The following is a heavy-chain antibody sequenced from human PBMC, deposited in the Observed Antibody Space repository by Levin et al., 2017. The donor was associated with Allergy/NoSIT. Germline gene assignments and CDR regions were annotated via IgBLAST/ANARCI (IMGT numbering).Heavy chain of an antibody. V-gene: IGHV3-30-3*01. D-gene: IGHD5-12*01. Sequence: LSLTCAASGFTFSNYAMHWVRQAPGKGLEWVAVISYDGSNKYYADSVKGRFTISRDNSKNTLYLQMNSLRAEDTAVYYCARDYGSGYDGGYYFDYWGQGTLVTVSS. CDR3: ARDYGSGYDGGYYFDY. CDR2: ISYDGSNK. J-gene: IGHJ4*02. CDR1: GFTFSNYA.